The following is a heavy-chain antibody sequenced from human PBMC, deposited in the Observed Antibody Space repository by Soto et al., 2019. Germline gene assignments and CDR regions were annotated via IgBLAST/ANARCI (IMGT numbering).Heavy chain of an antibody. J-gene: IGHJ6*02. Sequence: SETLSLTCSVSGYSVTSSDYYWAWIRQPPGKGLEWIGSMFYSGLTYYNPSLKSRVTLSVDTSKNQFSVRLNSVTAADTAVYYCAPLSVSLSGPYGIHVWGQGTTVTVYS. V-gene: IGHV4-39*01. CDR1: GYSVTSSDYY. CDR3: APLSVSLSGPYGIHV. CDR2: MFYSGLT. D-gene: IGHD2-15*01.